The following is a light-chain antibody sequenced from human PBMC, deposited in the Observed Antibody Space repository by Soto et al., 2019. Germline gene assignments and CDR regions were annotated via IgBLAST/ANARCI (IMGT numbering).Light chain of an antibody. CDR1: SSDVGDYNY. J-gene: IGLJ1*01. Sequence: QSALTQPASVSGSPGQSITISCTGTSSDVGDYNYVYWYQQHPGKAPKLMIYDVSNRPSWVSNRFSGSKSGNTASLTISGLQAEDEADYFCSSYTSSSTPYVFGTGTKVTVL. CDR2: DVS. CDR3: SSYTSSSTPYV. V-gene: IGLV2-14*03.